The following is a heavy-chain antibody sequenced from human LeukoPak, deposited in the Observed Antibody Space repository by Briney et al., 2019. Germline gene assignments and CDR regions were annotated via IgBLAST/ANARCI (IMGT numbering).Heavy chain of an antibody. CDR2: ISYDGSNK. CDR1: GFTFSSYA. J-gene: IGHJ4*02. D-gene: IGHD3-10*01. CDR3: AKEYDSGGYGANFDY. Sequence: GGSLRLSCAASGFTFSSYAMHWVRQAPGKGLEWVAVISYDGSNKYYADSVKGRFTISRDNSKNTMYLQMNSLRAEDTAVYYCAKEYDSGGYGANFDYWGQGTLVTVSS. V-gene: IGHV3-30-3*01.